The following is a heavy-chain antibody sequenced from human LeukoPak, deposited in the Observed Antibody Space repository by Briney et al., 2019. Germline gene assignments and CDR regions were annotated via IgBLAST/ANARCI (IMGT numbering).Heavy chain of an antibody. CDR2: ISGSGSTT. Sequence: PGGSLRLSCAASGFIFSSYEMNWVRQAPGKGLEWVSYISGSGSTTHYADSVKGRFTISRDNAKNSLYLHMNSLRAEDTSVYYCARAVDPHYYDTSGFDSWGQGTLITVSS. CDR3: ARAVDPHYYDTSGFDS. CDR1: GFIFSSYE. V-gene: IGHV3-48*03. D-gene: IGHD3-22*01. J-gene: IGHJ4*02.